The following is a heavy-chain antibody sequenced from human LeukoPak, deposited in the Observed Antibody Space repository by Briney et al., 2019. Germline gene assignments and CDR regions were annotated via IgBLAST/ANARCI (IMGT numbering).Heavy chain of an antibody. Sequence: GGSLRLSCVASGFTFSDYVIHWVRQAPGKGLEWVAVISFDLNSKYYSDSVKGRFTISRDNSKNTVYLQMNSLRPDDTAVYFCVRGGYYGWGSSPTFYFDYWGQGTLVTVSS. V-gene: IGHV3-30-3*01. CDR2: ISFDLNSK. CDR1: GFTFSDYV. J-gene: IGHJ4*02. CDR3: VRGGYYGWGSSPTFYFDY. D-gene: IGHD3-10*01.